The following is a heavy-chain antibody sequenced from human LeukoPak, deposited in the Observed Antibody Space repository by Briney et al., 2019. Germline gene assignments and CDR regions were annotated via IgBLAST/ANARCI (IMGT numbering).Heavy chain of an antibody. CDR1: GFTFSSYA. J-gene: IGHJ4*02. V-gene: IGHV3-30-3*01. CDR3: AKVGNQYYYDSSGYYFDY. CDR2: ISYDGSNK. Sequence: PGGSLRLSCAASGFTFSSYAMHWVRQAPGKGPEWVAVISYDGSNKYYADSVKGRFTISRDNSKNTLYLQMNSLRAEDTAVYYCAKVGNQYYYDSSGYYFDYWGQGTLVPVSS. D-gene: IGHD3-22*01.